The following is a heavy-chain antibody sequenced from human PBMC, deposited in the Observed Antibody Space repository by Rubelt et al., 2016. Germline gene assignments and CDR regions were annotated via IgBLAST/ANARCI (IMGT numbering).Heavy chain of an antibody. Sequence: SGFTFSSYAMHWVRQAPGKGLEYVSAISSNGGSTYYADSVKGRFTISRDNSKNTLYLQMSSLRAEDTAVYYCASAVGYQNQGNFQHWGQGTLPPSPQ. CDR1: GFTFSSYA. CDR2: ISSNGGST. J-gene: IGHJ1*01. CDR3: ASAVGYQNQGNFQH. V-gene: IGHV3-64D*09. D-gene: IGHD3-16*02.